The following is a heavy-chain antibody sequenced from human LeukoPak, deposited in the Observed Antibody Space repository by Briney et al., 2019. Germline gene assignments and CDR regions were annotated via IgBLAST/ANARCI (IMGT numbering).Heavy chain of an antibody. J-gene: IGHJ6*02. CDR3: AKEIDIPVGGTFHYYGLDV. Sequence: ASVRVSCKASGYTFANYEINWVRQAPGQGLEWMGWMNPNSGNTGFEQKFQGRVSMTRNISISTAFMELSSLRSEDTAVYYCAKEIDIPVGGTFHYYGLDVWGQGTTVTVS. CDR2: MNPNSGNT. V-gene: IGHV1-8*01. D-gene: IGHD6-19*01. CDR1: GYTFANYE.